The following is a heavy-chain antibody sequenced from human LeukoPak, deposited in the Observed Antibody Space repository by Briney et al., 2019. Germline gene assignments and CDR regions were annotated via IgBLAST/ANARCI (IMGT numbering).Heavy chain of an antibody. V-gene: IGHV3-33*06. CDR1: KFTFSHYG. CDR2: IWNDGSSQ. J-gene: IGHJ4*02. Sequence: GGSLRLSCAASKFTFSHYGMHWVRQAPGKGLEWVAVIWNDGSSQYYADSVKGRFTVSRDNSQKTLYLQMNSLRPEDTAIYYCAKDAERGFDYSNSLEKWGQGTLVTVSS. D-gene: IGHD4-11*01. CDR3: AKDAERGFDYSNSLEK.